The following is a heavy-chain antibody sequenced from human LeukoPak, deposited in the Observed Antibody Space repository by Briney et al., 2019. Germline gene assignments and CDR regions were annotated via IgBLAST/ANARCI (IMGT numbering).Heavy chain of an antibody. Sequence: SETLSRTCTVSGGSISSNSYYWGWIRQPPGKGLEWIGSIYYSGSTYYNPSRKSRVTISVDTSKNKFSLKLSSVTAADTAVYYCARWGSYGFDYWGQGTLVTVSS. J-gene: IGHJ4*02. CDR3: ARWGSYGFDY. V-gene: IGHV4-39*01. CDR2: IYYSGST. CDR1: GGSISSNSYY. D-gene: IGHD5-18*01.